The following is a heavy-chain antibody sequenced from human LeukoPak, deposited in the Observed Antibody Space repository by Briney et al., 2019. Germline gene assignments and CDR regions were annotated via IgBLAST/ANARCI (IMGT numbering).Heavy chain of an antibody. J-gene: IGHJ4*02. CDR1: GYTFTVYY. CDR2: INPNSGGT. D-gene: IGHD3-22*01. CDR3: ARDALHITMIVVVPIGSHDY. Sequence: ASVKVSCKASGYTFTVYYMHWVRQAPGQGLEWMGWINPNSGGTNYAQKFQGRVTMTRDTSISTAYMELSRLRSDDTAVYYCARDALHITMIVVVPIGSHDYWGQGTLVTVSS. V-gene: IGHV1-2*02.